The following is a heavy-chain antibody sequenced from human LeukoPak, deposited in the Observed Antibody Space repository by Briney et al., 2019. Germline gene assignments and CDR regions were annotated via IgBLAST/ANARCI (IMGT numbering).Heavy chain of an antibody. CDR3: AKDTGGYSYANFDY. Sequence: GGSLRLSCAGSGFTFGNSAMHWVRQAPGKGLEYVSAITSGGGSTNYADSVKGRFTISRDNSKNTLYLQMNSLRAEDTAVYYCAKDTGGYSYANFDYWGQGTLVTVSS. CDR1: GFTFGNSA. J-gene: IGHJ4*02. CDR2: ITSGGGST. D-gene: IGHD5-18*01. V-gene: IGHV3-64*02.